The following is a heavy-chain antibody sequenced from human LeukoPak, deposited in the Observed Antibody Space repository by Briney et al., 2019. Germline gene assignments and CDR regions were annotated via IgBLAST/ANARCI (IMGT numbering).Heavy chain of an antibody. D-gene: IGHD4-17*01. CDR3: AKAATVTTFGAFDI. J-gene: IGHJ3*02. CDR1: GFTFSSYE. CDR2: ISSSGSTI. Sequence: GGSLRLSCAASGFTFSSYEMNWVRQAPGKGLEWVSYISSSGSTIYYADSVKGRFTISRDNAKNSLYLQMNSLRAEDMALYYCAKAATVTTFGAFDIWGQGTMVTVSS. V-gene: IGHV3-48*03.